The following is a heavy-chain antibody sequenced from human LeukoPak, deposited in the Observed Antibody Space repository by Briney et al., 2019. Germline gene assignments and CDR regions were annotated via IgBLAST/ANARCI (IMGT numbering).Heavy chain of an antibody. D-gene: IGHD3-10*01. V-gene: IGHV4-61*01. Sequence: SETLSLTCTVSGGSVSSGSYYWSWIRQPPGKGLEWIGYIYYSGSTNYNPSLKSRVTISVDTSKNQFSLKLNSVTAADTAVYYCAGFGENGMDVWGQGTTVTVSS. CDR3: AGFGENGMDV. CDR1: GGSVSSGSYY. J-gene: IGHJ6*02. CDR2: IYYSGST.